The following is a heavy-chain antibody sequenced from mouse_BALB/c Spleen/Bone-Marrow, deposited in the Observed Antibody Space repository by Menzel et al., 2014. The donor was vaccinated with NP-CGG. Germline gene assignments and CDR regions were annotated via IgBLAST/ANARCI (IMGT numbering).Heavy chain of an antibody. D-gene: IGHD1-1*01. CDR3: ARDYYGSSYDWYFDV. Sequence: EVQRVESGGGLVQPGGSLRLSCAPSGFTFSDFYMEWVRQPPGKRLEWIAARRNKANDYTTEYSASVKGRFIVSRDTSQSILYLQMNALRAEDTAIYYCARDYYGSSYDWYFDVWGAGTTVTVSS. V-gene: IGHV7-1*02. CDR1: GFTFSDFY. CDR2: RRNKANDYTT. J-gene: IGHJ1*01.